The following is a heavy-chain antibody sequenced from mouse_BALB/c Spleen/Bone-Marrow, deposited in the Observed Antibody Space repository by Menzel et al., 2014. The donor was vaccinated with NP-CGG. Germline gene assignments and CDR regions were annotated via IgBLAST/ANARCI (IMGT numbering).Heavy chain of an antibody. D-gene: IGHD2-4*01. CDR1: GYSFTGYT. Sequence: VQLQQSGPALVKPGASMKISCKASGYSFTGYTMNWVKQSHGKNLEWTGLINPYNGGTTYNQKFKGKATLTVDKSSSTAYMELLSLTSEDSAVYYCARRDYYDYAWFAYWGQGTLVTVSA. J-gene: IGHJ3*01. V-gene: IGHV1-18*01. CDR2: INPYNGGT. CDR3: ARRDYYDYAWFAY.